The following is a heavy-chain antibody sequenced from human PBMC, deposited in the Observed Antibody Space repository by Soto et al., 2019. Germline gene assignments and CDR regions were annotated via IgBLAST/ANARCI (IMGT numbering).Heavy chain of an antibody. CDR1: GGSISSGDYY. V-gene: IGHV4-30-4*01. D-gene: IGHD5-18*01. CDR2: ISYSGTT. CDR3: ARGRGYSYGLDP. Sequence: SETLSLTCTASGGSISSGDYYWSWIRQPPGEGLEWIGFISYSGTTSYSPSLKSRVAISLDTSKNQFSLSLNFVTAADTAVYYCARGRGYSYGLDPWGQGSLVTVS. J-gene: IGHJ5*02.